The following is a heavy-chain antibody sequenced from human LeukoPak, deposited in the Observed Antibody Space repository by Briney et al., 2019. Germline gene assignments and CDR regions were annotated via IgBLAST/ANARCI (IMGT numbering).Heavy chain of an antibody. CDR3: ARGRHYGSGSPYWFDP. Sequence: GGSLRLSCAASGFTFSTYDMHWVRQTAGKGLEWVSAIGVSGDTYYPGSVKGRFTISRENAKTSLYLQMNSLRVGDTAVYYCARGRHYGSGSPYWFDPWGQGTLVTVSS. CDR1: GFTFSTYD. D-gene: IGHD3-10*01. V-gene: IGHV3-13*01. CDR2: IGVSGDT. J-gene: IGHJ5*02.